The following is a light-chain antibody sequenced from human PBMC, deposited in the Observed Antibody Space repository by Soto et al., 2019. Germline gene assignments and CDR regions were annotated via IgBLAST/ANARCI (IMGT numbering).Light chain of an antibody. CDR1: SGHSSYA. V-gene: IGLV4-69*01. CDR3: QNWSAGIRLV. J-gene: IGLJ2*01. Sequence: QLVLNQSPSASASLGASVKLTCTLSSGHSSYAIAWHQQQPEKGPRYMMKVNSNGSHSKGDGIPDLSSGSSSGAERYLTISSHHSEDEADYYCQNWSAGIRLVFGGGTKLTVL. CDR2: VNSNGSH.